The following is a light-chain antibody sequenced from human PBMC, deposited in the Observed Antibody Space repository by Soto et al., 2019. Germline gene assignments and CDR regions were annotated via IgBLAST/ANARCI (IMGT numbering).Light chain of an antibody. V-gene: IGKV1-39*01. Sequence: DIQMTQSPSSLSASVGDRVTITCRASQSISTYLNWYQQKPGKAPKLLIYGASSLQSGVPSRFSGSGSGTDFTLAISSLQPEDFATYYCQHSYKTPRTFGQGTKVEIK. CDR3: QHSYKTPRT. CDR2: GAS. CDR1: QSISTY. J-gene: IGKJ1*01.